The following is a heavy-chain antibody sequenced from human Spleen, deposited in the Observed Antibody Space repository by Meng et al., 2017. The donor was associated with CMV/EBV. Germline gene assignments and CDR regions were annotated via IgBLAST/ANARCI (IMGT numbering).Heavy chain of an antibody. CDR1: FTSDG. D-gene: IGHD3-3*01. CDR2: VSGYNGRV. Sequence: FTSDGVSWVRQAPGQGLEWVGWVSGYNGRVNYGQKFQGRVTMTTDTSATTAYMELRSLRSDDTAVYYCARGGGLAYYDFWSGYSLFDYWGQGTLVTVSS. V-gene: IGHV1-18*01. CDR3: ARGGGLAYYDFWSGYSLFDY. J-gene: IGHJ4*02.